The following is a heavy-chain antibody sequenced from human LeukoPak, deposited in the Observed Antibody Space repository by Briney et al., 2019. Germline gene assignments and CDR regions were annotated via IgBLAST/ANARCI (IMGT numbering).Heavy chain of an antibody. CDR3: AKAMWIDGYDYPAYYYYYMDV. D-gene: IGHD5-12*01. CDR1: GFTFSTYS. Sequence: PGGSLRRSCAASGFTFSTYSMNWVRQAPGKGLEWVSYISSSTSTIYYADSVKGRFTISRDNCKNTLYLQMNSLRAEDTAVYYCAKAMWIDGYDYPAYYYYYMDVWGKGTTVTVSS. J-gene: IGHJ6*03. V-gene: IGHV3-48*01. CDR2: ISSSTSTI.